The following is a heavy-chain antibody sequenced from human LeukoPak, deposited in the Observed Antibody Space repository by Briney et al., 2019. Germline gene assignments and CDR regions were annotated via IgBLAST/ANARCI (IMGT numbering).Heavy chain of an antibody. J-gene: IGHJ4*02. D-gene: IGHD1-26*01. V-gene: IGHV4-4*02. CDR2: VHLSGAS. CDR1: GGSILTTNW. Sequence: SETLSLTCAVSGGSILTTNWWSWVRQPPGKGLEWIGEVHLSGASNYNPSLKSRVNMSIDKSKNQLSLELTSVTAADTAIYYCTRESGAFSPFGFWGQGTLATVSS. CDR3: TRESGAFSPFGF.